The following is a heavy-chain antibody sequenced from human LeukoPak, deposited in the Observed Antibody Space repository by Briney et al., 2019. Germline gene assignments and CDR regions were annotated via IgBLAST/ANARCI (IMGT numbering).Heavy chain of an antibody. Sequence: SETLSLTCAVYGGSFSGYYWSWIRQPPGKGLEWIGYIYYSGSTNYNPSLKSRVTISVDASKNQFSLKLSSVTAADTAVYYCARGGNYYDSSGYSSSYYFDYWGQGTLVTVSS. CDR2: IYYSGST. CDR1: GGSFSGYY. J-gene: IGHJ4*02. D-gene: IGHD3-22*01. CDR3: ARGGNYYDSSGYSSSYYFDY. V-gene: IGHV4-59*01.